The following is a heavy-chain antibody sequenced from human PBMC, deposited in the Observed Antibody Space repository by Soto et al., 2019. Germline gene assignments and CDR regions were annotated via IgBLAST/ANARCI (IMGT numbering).Heavy chain of an antibody. CDR2: INPNSGGT. CDR3: ARVQISQAVAGHFDY. V-gene: IGHV1-2*02. D-gene: IGHD6-19*01. CDR1: GYSFSVYP. J-gene: IGHJ4*02. Sequence: GASVKVSCKASGYSFSVYPIHWVRQAPGQGLEWMGCINPNSGGTEYAKKFQGRVTMTRDTSTSTVYMELSSLRSEDTAVYYCARVQISQAVAGHFDYWGQGTLVTVSS.